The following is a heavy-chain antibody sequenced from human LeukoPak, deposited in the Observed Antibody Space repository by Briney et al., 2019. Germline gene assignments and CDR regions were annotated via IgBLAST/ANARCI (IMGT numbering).Heavy chain of an antibody. CDR2: IYHSGST. V-gene: IGHV4-38-2*02. CDR1: GYSIGSGYY. Sequence: SETLSLTCTVSGYSIGSGYYWGWIRQPPGKGLEWIGSIYHSGSTYYNPSLKSRVTISVDTSKNQFSLKLSSVTAADTAVYYCARDRDLLGYCTNGVCYKGYDYWGQGTLVAVYS. J-gene: IGHJ4*02. D-gene: IGHD2-8*01. CDR3: ARDRDLLGYCTNGVCYKGYDY.